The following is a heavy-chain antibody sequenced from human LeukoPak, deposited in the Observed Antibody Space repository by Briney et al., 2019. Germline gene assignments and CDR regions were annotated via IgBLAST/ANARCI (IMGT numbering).Heavy chain of an antibody. V-gene: IGHV5-51*01. CDR3: ARSHDDSSGYYPY. Sequence: GESLKISCKGSGYSFTTYWIGWVRQMPGKGLEWMGIIYPGDSDTRYSTSFQGQVTISADKSISTAYLQWSSLKASDTAMYYCARSHDDSSGYYPYWGQGTLVTVSS. J-gene: IGHJ4*02. D-gene: IGHD3-22*01. CDR1: GYSFTTYW. CDR2: IYPGDSDT.